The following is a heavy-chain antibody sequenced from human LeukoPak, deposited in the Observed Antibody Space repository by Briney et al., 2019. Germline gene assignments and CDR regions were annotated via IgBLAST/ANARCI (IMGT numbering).Heavy chain of an antibody. V-gene: IGHV4-39*07. CDR3: ASSLGIGDNYLDY. Sequence: SETLSLTCTVSGGSINSSSYYWGWIRQPPGKGLEWIGEINHSGSTNYNPSLKSRVTISVDTSKNQFSLKLSSVTAADTAVYYCASSLGIGDNYLDYWGQGTLVTVSS. CDR2: INHSGST. CDR1: GGSINSSSYY. J-gene: IGHJ4*02. D-gene: IGHD2-2*03.